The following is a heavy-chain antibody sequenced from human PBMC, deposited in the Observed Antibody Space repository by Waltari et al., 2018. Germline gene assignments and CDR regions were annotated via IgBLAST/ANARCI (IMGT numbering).Heavy chain of an antibody. Sequence: EVQLVESGGGLIQPGGSLRLSCAASGFTVSTNYMTWVRQAPGKGLECRSVIYRGVSTYYADSVKGRFTISRDNSKNTLYLQMNSLRAEDTAVYYCARDPSGSYPGDYWGQGTLVTVSS. CDR3: ARDPSGSYPGDY. J-gene: IGHJ4*02. CDR2: IYRGVST. D-gene: IGHD1-26*01. V-gene: IGHV3-53*01. CDR1: GFTVSTNY.